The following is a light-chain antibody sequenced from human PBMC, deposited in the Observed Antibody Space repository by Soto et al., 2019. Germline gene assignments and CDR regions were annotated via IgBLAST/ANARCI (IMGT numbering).Light chain of an antibody. J-gene: IGLJ3*02. CDR2: GNS. V-gene: IGLV1-40*01. CDR1: SSNIGAGYH. CDR3: QSYDSSLSGSV. Sequence: QSVLTQPPSVSRAPGQRVTISCTGSSSNIGAGYHVHWYQQLPGTAPKFLIYGNSNRPSGVPDRFSGSKSGTSASLAITGLQAEDEADYYCQSYDSSLSGSVFGGGTKVTVL.